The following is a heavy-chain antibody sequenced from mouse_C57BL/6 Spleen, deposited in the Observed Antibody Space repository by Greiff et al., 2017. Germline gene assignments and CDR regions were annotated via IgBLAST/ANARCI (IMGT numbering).Heavy chain of an antibody. V-gene: IGHV1-81*01. CDR3: ARVGGYGPWAY. Sequence: VQLQQSGAELARPGASVKLSCKASGYTFTSYGISWVKQRTGQGLEWIGEIYPRSGNTYYNEKFKGKATLTADTSSSTAYMELRSLTSEDSAVYFCARVGGYGPWAYWGQGTLVTVSA. D-gene: IGHD2-2*01. CDR1: GYTFTSYG. CDR2: IYPRSGNT. J-gene: IGHJ3*01.